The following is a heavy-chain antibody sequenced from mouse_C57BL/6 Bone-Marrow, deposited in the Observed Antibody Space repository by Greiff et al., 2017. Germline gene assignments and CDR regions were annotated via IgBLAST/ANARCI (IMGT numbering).Heavy chain of an antibody. V-gene: IGHV1-82*01. CDR2: IYPGDGDT. D-gene: IGHD3-2*02. Sequence: VKLMESGPELVKPGASVKISCKASGYAFSSSWMNWVKQRPGKGLEWIGRIYPGDGDTNYNGKFKGKATLTADKSSSTAYMQLSSLTSEDSAVYFCARGAQGYWGQGTTLTVSS. CDR3: ARGAQGY. CDR1: GYAFSSSW. J-gene: IGHJ2*01.